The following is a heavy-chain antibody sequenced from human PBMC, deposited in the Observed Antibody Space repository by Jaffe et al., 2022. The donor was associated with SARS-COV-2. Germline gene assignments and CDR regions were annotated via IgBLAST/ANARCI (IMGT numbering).Heavy chain of an antibody. Sequence: QVQLVESGGGVVQPGRSLRLSCAASGFTFSSYAMHWVRQAPGKGLEWVAVISYDGSNKYYADSVKGRFTISRDNSKNTLYLQMNSLRAEDTAVYYCARGGGYSSSTVYAPWDYYYGMDVWGQGTTVTVSS. CDR2: ISYDGSNK. CDR3: ARGGGYSSSTVYAPWDYYYGMDV. CDR1: GFTFSSYA. V-gene: IGHV3-30-3*01. J-gene: IGHJ6*02. D-gene: IGHD6-6*01.